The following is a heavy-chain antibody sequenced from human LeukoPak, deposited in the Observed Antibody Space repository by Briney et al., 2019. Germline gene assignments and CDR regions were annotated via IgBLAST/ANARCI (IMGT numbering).Heavy chain of an antibody. CDR1: GYTFTGYY. CDR3: ARVQSYYYDSSGRDAFDI. D-gene: IGHD3-22*01. J-gene: IGHJ3*02. Sequence: ASVKVSCKASGYTFTGYYMHWVRQAPGQGLEWMGWINPNSGGTNYAQKFQGWVTMTRDTSISTAYMELSRLRSDDSAVYYCARVQSYYYDSSGRDAFDIWGQGTMVTVSS. V-gene: IGHV1-2*04. CDR2: INPNSGGT.